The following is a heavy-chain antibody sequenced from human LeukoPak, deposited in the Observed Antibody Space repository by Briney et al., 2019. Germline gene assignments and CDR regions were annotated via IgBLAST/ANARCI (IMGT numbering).Heavy chain of an antibody. CDR3: AREGYYDSSGYPTFDY. J-gene: IGHJ4*02. Sequence: SETLSLTCTVSGDSLSSDSYYWSWIRQPAGKGLEWIGYIYYSGSTNYNPSLKSRVTISVDTSKNQFSLKLSSVTAADTAVYYCAREGYYDSSGYPTFDYWGQGTLVTVSS. CDR1: GDSLSSDSYY. D-gene: IGHD3-22*01. CDR2: IYYSGST. V-gene: IGHV4-61*10.